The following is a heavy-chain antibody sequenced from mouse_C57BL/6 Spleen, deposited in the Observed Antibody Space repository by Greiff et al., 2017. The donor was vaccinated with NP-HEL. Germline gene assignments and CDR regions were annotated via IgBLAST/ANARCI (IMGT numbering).Heavy chain of an antibody. V-gene: IGHV5-17*01. CDR2: ISSGSSTI. CDR3: ARRVTGMGYYFDY. Sequence: VQLKESGGGLVKPGGSLKLSCAASGFTFSDYGMHWVRQAPEKGLEWVAYISSGSSTIYYADTVKGRFTISRDNAKNTLFLQMTSLRSEDTAMYYWARRVTGMGYYFDYWGQGTTLTVSS. CDR1: GFTFSDYG. J-gene: IGHJ2*01. D-gene: IGHD4-1*01.